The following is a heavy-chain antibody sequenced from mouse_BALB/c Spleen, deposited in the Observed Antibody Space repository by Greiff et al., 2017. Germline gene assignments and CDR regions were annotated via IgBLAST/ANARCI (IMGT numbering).Heavy chain of an antibody. D-gene: IGHD2-1*01. J-gene: IGHJ2*01. V-gene: IGHV1S34*01. CDR3: AREKGNYGAWFAY. CDR2: ISCYNGAT. CDR1: GYSFTGYY. Sequence: LVKTGASVKISCKASGYSFTGYYMHWVKQSHGKSLEWIGYISCYNGATSYNQKFKGKATFTVDTSSSTAYMQFNSLTSEDSAVYYCAREKGNYGAWFAYWGQGTTLTVSS.